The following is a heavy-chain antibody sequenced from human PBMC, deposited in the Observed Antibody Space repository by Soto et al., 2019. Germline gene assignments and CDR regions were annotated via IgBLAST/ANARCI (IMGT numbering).Heavy chain of an antibody. D-gene: IGHD6-13*01. CDR2: IWYDGSNK. CDR1: GFTFSSYG. V-gene: IGHV3-33*06. J-gene: IGHJ4*02. CDR3: WKENSSSTYNGGWFDY. Sequence: QVQLVESGGGVVQPGRSLRLSCAASGFTFSSYGMHWVRQAPGEGLEWVAVIWYDGSNKYYADAVKGRFTISRDNSKNMMYLKMKNLRARDTAVYYCWKENSSSTYNGGWFDYWCQGTLVTVSS.